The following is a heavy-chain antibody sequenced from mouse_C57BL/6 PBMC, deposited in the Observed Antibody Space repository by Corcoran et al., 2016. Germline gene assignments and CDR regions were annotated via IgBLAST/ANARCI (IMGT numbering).Heavy chain of an antibody. CDR1: GYTFTHSD. V-gene: IGHV1-85*01. J-gene: IGHJ2*01. CDR2: ICPSDGST. CDR3: ARSYYGSL. D-gene: IGHD1-1*01. Sequence: LQESGPERGKPGASVKVSCKASGYTFTHSDINWVKPRPRHGSEWIGWICPSDGSTKYNEKFKGKATLTVDPSSSTPYMELHSLTSEDSAVYVCARSYYGSLWGQGTTLTVSS.